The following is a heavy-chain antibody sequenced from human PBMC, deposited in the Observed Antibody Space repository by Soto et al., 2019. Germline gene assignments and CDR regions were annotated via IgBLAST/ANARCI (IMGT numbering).Heavy chain of an antibody. CDR2: ISYDGGIK. V-gene: IGHV3-30-3*01. Sequence: QVQLVESGGGVAQPGRSLRLSCAASGFTFSNYAIHWVRQAPGKGLEWVTLISYDGGIKYYADSVTGRLTISRYNSKNTVSLQMNGLRREDTAMYYCARDPCCSGGGCWGVDHDCWGHGTLVTVSS. D-gene: IGHD2-15*01. CDR3: ARDPCCSGGGCWGVDHDC. J-gene: IGHJ4*01. CDR1: GFTFSNYA.